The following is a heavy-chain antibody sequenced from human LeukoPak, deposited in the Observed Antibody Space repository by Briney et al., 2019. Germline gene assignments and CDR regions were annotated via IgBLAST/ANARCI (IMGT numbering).Heavy chain of an antibody. J-gene: IGHJ4*02. CDR3: ARDHFGSLDS. Sequence: SETLSLTCTVSGFSVTTDSYCWGWIRQPPGKGLEWIGYDYCGGNTNYDPSLKRRVTISVDTSKNQFSLTLTSVTAADTAVYFCARDHFGSLDSWGQGILVTVSS. D-gene: IGHD3-10*01. CDR1: GFSVTTDSYC. CDR2: DYCGGNT. V-gene: IGHV4-61*01.